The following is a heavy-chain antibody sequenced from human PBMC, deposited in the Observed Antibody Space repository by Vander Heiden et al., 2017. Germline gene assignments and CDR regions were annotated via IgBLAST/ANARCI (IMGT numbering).Heavy chain of an antibody. CDR2: LNGDGSTT. J-gene: IGHJ4*02. CDR1: GFTFSRYW. CDR3: TREGLAMGDY. Sequence: EVKLVESGGGLVQPGGSLRLSCAASGFTFSRYWMHWVRQVPGKGLVWVSRLNGDGSTTIYADSVKGRFTISRDNAKNTLYLQMNSLRAEDTGLYYCTREGLAMGDYWGQGTLVTVSS. V-gene: IGHV3-74*01. D-gene: IGHD6-19*01.